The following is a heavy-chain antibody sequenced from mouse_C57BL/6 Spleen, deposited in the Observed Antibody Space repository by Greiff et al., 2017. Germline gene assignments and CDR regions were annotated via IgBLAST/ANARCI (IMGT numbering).Heavy chain of an antibody. CDR1: GFTFSSYA. J-gene: IGHJ4*01. CDR3: ARGAMDY. Sequence: EVMLVESGGGLVKPGGSLKLSCAASGFTFSSYAMSWVRQTPEKRLEWVATISDGGSYTYYPDNVKGRFTISRDNAKNNLYLQMSHLKSEDTAMYYCARGAMDYWVKEPQSPSPQ. CDR2: ISDGGSYT. V-gene: IGHV5-4*03.